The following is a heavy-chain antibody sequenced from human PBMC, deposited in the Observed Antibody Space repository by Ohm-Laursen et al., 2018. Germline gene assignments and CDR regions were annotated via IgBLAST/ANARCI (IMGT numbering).Heavy chain of an antibody. Sequence: GTLSLTWPVSGGSISSGGYYYSWIRQPPGKGLEWIGFLYNTGNTNHNPSLKGRVSISDDKSKNQFSLKLRSVTAADTAVYYCARGGVNWFDPWGQGTLVTVSS. D-gene: IGHD3-16*01. V-gene: IGHV4-61*08. CDR2: LYNTGNT. CDR3: ARGGVNWFDP. J-gene: IGHJ5*02. CDR1: GGSISSGGYY.